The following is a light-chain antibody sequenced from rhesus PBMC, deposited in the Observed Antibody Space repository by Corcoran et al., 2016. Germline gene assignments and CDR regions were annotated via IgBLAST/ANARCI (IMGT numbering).Light chain of an antibody. CDR2: KAS. CDR3: QQYSSRPYS. V-gene: IGKV1-22*01. CDR1: QSISSW. J-gene: IGKJ2*01. Sequence: DIQMTQSPSSLSASVGDTVTITCRASQSISSWLAWYQQKPEKAPKLLIYKASTLQSGVPSRFSGSGSGTDFTLTISSLQSEDFATYYCQQYSSRPYSFGQGTKVEIK.